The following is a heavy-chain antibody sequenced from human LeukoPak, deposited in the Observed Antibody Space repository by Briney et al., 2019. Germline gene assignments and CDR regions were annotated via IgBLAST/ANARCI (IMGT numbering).Heavy chain of an antibody. Sequence: GGSLRLSCAASGFTVSSTYMSWVRQAPGKGLEWVSALYSGDTTYYANSVKGRFTISRDNSKNTLYLQMNSLRAEDTAVYYCARDSPTVVVPAAPVYWGQGTLVTVSS. J-gene: IGHJ4*02. CDR1: GFTVSSTY. CDR3: ARDSPTVVVPAAPVY. CDR2: LYSGDTT. V-gene: IGHV3-66*01. D-gene: IGHD2-2*01.